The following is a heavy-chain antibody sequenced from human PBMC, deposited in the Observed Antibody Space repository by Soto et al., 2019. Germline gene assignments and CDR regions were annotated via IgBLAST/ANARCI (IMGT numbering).Heavy chain of an antibody. J-gene: IGHJ4*02. V-gene: IGHV4-31*03. D-gene: IGHD3-22*01. CDR1: GDSMSSGAYY. Sequence: LSLTCSVSGDSMSSGAYYWNWIRQHPGKGLEWIAYIYYSGNTYYNPSLRSRINISVDTSKSQFSLKLTSVTDADTAVYYCASSYSGYLDNWGQGALVTVSS. CDR3: ASSYSGYLDN. CDR2: IYYSGNT.